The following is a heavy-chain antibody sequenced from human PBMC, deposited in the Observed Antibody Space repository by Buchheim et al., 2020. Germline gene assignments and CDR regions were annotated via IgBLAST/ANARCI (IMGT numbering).Heavy chain of an antibody. CDR1: GFSLTSRGMG. D-gene: IGHD3-22*01. V-gene: IGHV2-5*01. CDR3: AHYYYDNSGYSQIFEY. J-gene: IGHJ4*01. Sequence: QITLRESGPLLVKPTQTLTVTCTFSGFSLTSRGMGVSWIRQPPGEALEWLGIIHYNDNKDYCSSLKTRLTIAKGTPKNQVILTLTNVDPADTATYFCAHYYYDNSGYSQIFEYWGQGTL. CDR2: IHYNDNK.